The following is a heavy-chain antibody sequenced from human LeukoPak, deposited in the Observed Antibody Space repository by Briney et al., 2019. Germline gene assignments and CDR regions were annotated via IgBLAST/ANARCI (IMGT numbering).Heavy chain of an antibody. V-gene: IGHV1-69*13. CDR1: GYTFTSYA. D-gene: IGHD3-3*01. CDR2: IIPIFGTA. CDR3: ARSDPTQYYDFWSGYHFDY. J-gene: IGHJ4*02. Sequence: GASVKVSCKASGYTFTSYAISWVRQAPGQGLEWMGGIIPIFGTANYAQKFQGRVTITADESTSTAYMELSSLRSEDTAVYYCARSDPTQYYDFWSGYHFDYWGQGTLGTVSS.